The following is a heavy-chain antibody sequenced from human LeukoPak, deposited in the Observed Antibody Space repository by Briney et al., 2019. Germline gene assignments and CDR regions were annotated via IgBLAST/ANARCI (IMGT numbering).Heavy chain of an antibody. CDR1: GGSISSGSYY. D-gene: IGHD1-26*01. CDR2: IYTSGST. V-gene: IGHV4-61*02. J-gene: IGHJ3*02. CDR3: ARGRIVGASDAFDI. Sequence: PSQTLSLTCTVSGGSISSGSYYWSWIRQPAGKGLEWIGRIYTSGSTNYNPSLKSRVTISVDTCKNQFSLKLSSVTAADTAVYYCARGRIVGASDAFDIWGQGTMVTVSS.